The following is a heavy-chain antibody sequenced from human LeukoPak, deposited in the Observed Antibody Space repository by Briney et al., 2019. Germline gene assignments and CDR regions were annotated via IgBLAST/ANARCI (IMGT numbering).Heavy chain of an antibody. Sequence: SETLSLTCTVSGYSISSGYYWGWIRQPPGKGLEWIGSIYHSGRTFYNPSLKSRVTISVDTSKNQFSLKLSSVTAADTAVYYCARVRSSRGFDIWGQGTMVTVSS. V-gene: IGHV4-38-2*02. CDR1: GYSISSGYY. J-gene: IGHJ3*02. CDR3: ARVRSSRGFDI. D-gene: IGHD3-10*01. CDR2: IYHSGRT.